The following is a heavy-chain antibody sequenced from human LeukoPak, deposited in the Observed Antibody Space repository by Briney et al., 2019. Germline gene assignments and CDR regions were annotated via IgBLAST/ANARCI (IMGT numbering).Heavy chain of an antibody. Sequence: PGGSLRLSCAASGFTFSSNWMHWVRQAPGKGLVWVSRINSDGSSTNYADSVKGRFTISRDNAKNTLYLQMNSLRAEDTAVYYCAKTTSSTFEYWGQGTLVTVSS. CDR3: AKTTSSTFEY. CDR2: INSDGSST. V-gene: IGHV3-74*01. CDR1: GFTFSSNW. J-gene: IGHJ4*02. D-gene: IGHD6-19*01.